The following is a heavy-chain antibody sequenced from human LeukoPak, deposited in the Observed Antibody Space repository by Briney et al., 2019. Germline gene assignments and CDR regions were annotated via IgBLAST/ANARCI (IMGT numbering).Heavy chain of an antibody. CDR3: AKKIFGVASNYFDF. CDR2: ISGGGGST. Sequence: GGSLTLSCAASGYTFSSYAMSWARHAPGKGLEWVSAISGGGGSTYYADSVKGRLTISRDNSKNTLYLQMNGLSAEDTAVYYCAKKIFGVASNYFDFWGQGTLVTVSS. D-gene: IGHD3-3*01. J-gene: IGHJ4*02. CDR1: GYTFSSYA. V-gene: IGHV3-23*01.